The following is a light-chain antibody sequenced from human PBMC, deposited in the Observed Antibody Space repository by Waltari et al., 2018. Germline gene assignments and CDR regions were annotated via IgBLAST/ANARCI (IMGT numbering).Light chain of an antibody. CDR3: QQYHNWRPVFT. CDR2: GAS. CDR1: QSVRSN. V-gene: IGKV3-15*01. Sequence: EIVMTQSPATLSVSPGERATLPCRASQSVRSNLAGYQQKPGQAPSLLIYGASTRAAASPAGFSGSGSGTDVTLTSSSLQSEDVAVYYCQQYHNWRPVFTFGPGTKVDIK. J-gene: IGKJ3*01.